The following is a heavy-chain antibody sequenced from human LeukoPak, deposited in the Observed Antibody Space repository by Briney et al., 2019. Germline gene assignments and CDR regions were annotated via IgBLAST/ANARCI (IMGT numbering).Heavy chain of an antibody. Sequence: ASVKVSCKASGYTFTGYYMHWVRQAPEQGLEWMGRINPNSGGTNYAQKFQGRVTMTRDTSISTAYMELSRLRSDDTAVYYCASISPSSRYFDLWGRGTLVTVSS. CDR3: ASISPSSRYFDL. V-gene: IGHV1-2*06. CDR2: INPNSGGT. CDR1: GYTFTGYY. J-gene: IGHJ2*01.